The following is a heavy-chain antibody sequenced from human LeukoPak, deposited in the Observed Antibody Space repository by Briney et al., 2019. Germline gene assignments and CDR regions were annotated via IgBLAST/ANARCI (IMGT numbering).Heavy chain of an antibody. CDR1: GFTFSSYA. V-gene: IGHV3-21*01. J-gene: IGHJ4*02. Sequence: GGSLRLSCAASGFTFSSYAMSWVRQAPGKGLEWVSSITSSSSYISYADSVKGRFTISRDNAKNSVYLQMNSLRAEDTAVYYCARAQVVDYWGQGTLVTVSS. CDR3: ARAQVVDY. CDR2: ITSSSSYI. D-gene: IGHD2-15*01.